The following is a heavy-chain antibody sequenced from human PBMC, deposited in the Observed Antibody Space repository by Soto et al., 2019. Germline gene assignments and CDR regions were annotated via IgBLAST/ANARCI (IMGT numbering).Heavy chain of an antibody. CDR3: AGGSSKSWFDP. J-gene: IGHJ5*02. Sequence: SETLSLTCTVSGGSIRSDGYYWSWIRQHPGKGLEWIGYIYYSGSTYYNPSLKSRVSISADTTNNQFSLKLTSVTAADTAVYYCAGGSSKSWFDPWGQGTLVTVSS. V-gene: IGHV4-31*03. CDR1: GGSIRSDGYY. CDR2: IYYSGST. D-gene: IGHD6-6*01.